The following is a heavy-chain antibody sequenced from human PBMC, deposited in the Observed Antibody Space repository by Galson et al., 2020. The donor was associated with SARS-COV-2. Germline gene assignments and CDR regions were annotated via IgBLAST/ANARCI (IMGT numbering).Heavy chain of an antibody. J-gene: IGHJ3*02. Sequence: GGSLRLSCAASGFTFSSHWMHWVRQAPGKGLEWVSRIIGDGSTTIYAASVKGRFTISRDNVKNTLYVQMNSLRVEDTAIYYCARALRGNSAFDIWGQGTMVTVSS. V-gene: IGHV3-74*01. CDR3: ARALRGNSAFDI. CDR2: IIGDGSTT. CDR1: GFTFSSHW. D-gene: IGHD2-21*01.